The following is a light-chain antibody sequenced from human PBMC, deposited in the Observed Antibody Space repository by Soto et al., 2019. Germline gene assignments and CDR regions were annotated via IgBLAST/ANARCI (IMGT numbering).Light chain of an antibody. CDR2: WAS. CDR1: QSVLYSSNNKHY. J-gene: IGKJ4*01. V-gene: IGKV4-1*01. CDR3: QQYYTTLVT. Sequence: DIVMTQSPDSLAVSLGERATINCKASQSVLYSSNNKHYLAWSQQKPGQPPNLLIYWASTRESGVPDRFSGSGSGTDFTLTISSLQAEDVAVYYCQQYYTTLVTFGGGTKVEIK.